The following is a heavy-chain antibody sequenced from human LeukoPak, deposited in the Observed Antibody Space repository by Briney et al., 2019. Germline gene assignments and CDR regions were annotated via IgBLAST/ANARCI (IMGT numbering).Heavy chain of an antibody. CDR3: ARCNYDILTGYYTRRINWFDP. J-gene: IGHJ5*02. V-gene: IGHV1-18*01. D-gene: IGHD3-9*01. CDR2: ISAYNGNT. CDR1: GYTFTSYG. Sequence: GASVKVSCKASGYTFTSYGISWVRQAPGQGLEWMGWISAYNGNTNYAQKLQGRVTMTTDTSTSTAYMELRSLRSDDTAVYYCARCNYDILTGYYTRRINWFDPWGQGTLVTVSS.